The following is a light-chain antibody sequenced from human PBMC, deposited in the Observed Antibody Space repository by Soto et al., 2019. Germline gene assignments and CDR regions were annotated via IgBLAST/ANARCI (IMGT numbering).Light chain of an antibody. CDR3: CFYIGANTYV. Sequence: SALAQPASASGSPLQSSTISCTGPSGFFETYSLVSWYQQHPGKAPKLIISEGHRRPSGVPDRFSGSTSVNSASLTISGLQADDEADYHCCFYIGANTYVFGTGTKVTVL. J-gene: IGLJ1*01. CDR1: SGFFETYSL. CDR2: EGH. V-gene: IGLV2-23*01.